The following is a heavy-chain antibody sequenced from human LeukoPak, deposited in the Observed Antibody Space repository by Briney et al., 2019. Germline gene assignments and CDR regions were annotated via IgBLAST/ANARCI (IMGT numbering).Heavy chain of an antibody. Sequence: GGSLRLSCAASGFTVSTNYMSWVRQAPGKGLEWVSVFYRGGNTYYADSVKGRFTISRDTSKNTLYLQMDSLRAEDTAVYYCARLAGAGSSGFDYWGQGTLVTVSS. CDR1: GFTVSTNY. V-gene: IGHV3-53*01. CDR3: ARLAGAGSSGFDY. J-gene: IGHJ4*02. CDR2: FYRGGNT. D-gene: IGHD1-26*01.